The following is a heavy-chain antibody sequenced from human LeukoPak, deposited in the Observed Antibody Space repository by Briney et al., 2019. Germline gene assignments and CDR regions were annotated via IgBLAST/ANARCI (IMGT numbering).Heavy chain of an antibody. Sequence: ASVKVSCKASGYTFTGYYMHWVRQAPGQGLEWMGWINPNSGGTNYAQKFQGRVTMTRDTSISTACMELSRLTSDDTAVYYCARDRSGYNDYWGQGTLVTVSS. CDR3: ARDRSGYNDY. J-gene: IGHJ4*02. D-gene: IGHD3-3*01. CDR2: INPNSGGT. V-gene: IGHV1-2*02. CDR1: GYTFTGYY.